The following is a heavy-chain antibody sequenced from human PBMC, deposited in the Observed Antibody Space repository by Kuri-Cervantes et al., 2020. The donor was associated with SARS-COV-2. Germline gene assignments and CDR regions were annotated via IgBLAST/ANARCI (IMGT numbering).Heavy chain of an antibody. J-gene: IGHJ4*02. CDR1: GYTFTSYY. CDR2: INPSGGST. V-gene: IGHV1-46*01. Sequence: ASVKVSCKASGYTFTSYYMHWVRQAPGQGLEWMGIINPSGGSTSYAQKFQGRVTILRDTSANTASIELSSLRSEDTAIYYCARAAVTGGGYYFDYWGQGTLVTVSS. CDR3: ARAAVTGGGYYFDY. D-gene: IGHD6-19*01.